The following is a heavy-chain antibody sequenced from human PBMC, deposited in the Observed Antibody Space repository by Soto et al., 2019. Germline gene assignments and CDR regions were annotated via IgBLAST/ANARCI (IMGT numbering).Heavy chain of an antibody. CDR2: INSDGSST. V-gene: IGHV3-74*01. Sequence: PGGSLRLSCAASGFTFSSYWMHWVRQAPGKGLVWVSRINSDGSSTSYADSVKGRFTISRDNAKNTLYLQMNSLRAEDTAVYYCARGAHLGIAVAGTSPNYYYYGMDVWGQGTTVTVSS. J-gene: IGHJ6*02. D-gene: IGHD6-19*01. CDR1: GFTFSSYW. CDR3: ARGAHLGIAVAGTSPNYYYYGMDV.